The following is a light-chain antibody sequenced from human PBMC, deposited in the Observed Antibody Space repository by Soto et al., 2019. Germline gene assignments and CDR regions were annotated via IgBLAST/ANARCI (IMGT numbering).Light chain of an antibody. Sequence: DIQMTQSPSFMSASVGDRVTVTCRASQGINRWLAWYQQKPGKAPKLLIYTTSTLASGVPSRFSGCVSRTDFTLTISTPSPDDFATLYFQQAITFTLASGQGTRPEIK. CDR2: TTS. CDR3: QQAITFTLA. J-gene: IGKJ5*01. V-gene: IGKV1-12*01. CDR1: QGINRW.